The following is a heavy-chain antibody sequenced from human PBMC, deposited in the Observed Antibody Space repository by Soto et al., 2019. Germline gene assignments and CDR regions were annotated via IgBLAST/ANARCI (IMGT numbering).Heavy chain of an antibody. J-gene: IGHJ4*02. CDR3: TTASTVVTSLDY. V-gene: IGHV3-15*01. Sequence: EVQLVESGGGLVKPGGSLRLSCAASGFTFNNAWMSWVRQAPGKGLEWVGRIKSKTDGGTTDYAAPVKGRFTISRDDSKNTLYLQMNSLKTEDTAVYYCTTASTVVTSLDYWGQGTLVTVSS. CDR2: IKSKTDGGTT. D-gene: IGHD4-17*01. CDR1: GFTFNNAW.